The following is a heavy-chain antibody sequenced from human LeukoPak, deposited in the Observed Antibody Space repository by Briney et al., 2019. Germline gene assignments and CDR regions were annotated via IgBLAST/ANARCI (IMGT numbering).Heavy chain of an antibody. D-gene: IGHD2-2*01. Sequence: GPSVKLSCNASVYTFTRYTLTWGRQAPVQWLEWIGWISPYNGNADYAQDLQSRGTMTTDTSTSRAPTELRSLTSDDTGVYSCVRDAYAALCGSGTMVTVS. CDR2: ISPYNGNA. CDR3: VRDAYAAL. J-gene: IGHJ2*01. V-gene: IGHV1-18*01. CDR1: VYTFTRYT.